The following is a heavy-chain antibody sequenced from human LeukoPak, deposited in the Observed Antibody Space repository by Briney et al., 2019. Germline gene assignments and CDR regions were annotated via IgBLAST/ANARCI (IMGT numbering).Heavy chain of an antibody. J-gene: IGHJ5*02. CDR2: IYHSGST. CDR3: ARAPTEAASSTA. CDR1: GYSLSSGYF. Sequence: SGTLSLTCAVSGYSLSSGYFWGWIRQPPGEGLEWIGSIYHSGSTYYKPSLKGRVTISVDTSKNQLSLKLSSVTAADTAVYYCARAPTEAASSTAWGQGTPVTVSS. D-gene: IGHD6-13*01. V-gene: IGHV4-38-2*01.